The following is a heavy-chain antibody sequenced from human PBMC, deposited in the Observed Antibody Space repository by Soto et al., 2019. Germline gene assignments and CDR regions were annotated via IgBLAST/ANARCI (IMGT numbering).Heavy chain of an antibody. CDR1: GYTFTGYY. Sequence: QVQLVQSGAEVKKPGASVKVSCKASGYTFTGYYMHWVRQAPGQGLEWMGWINPNSGGTNYAQKFQGWVTMTRDTSISTAYMELSRLRSDDTAVYYCARGPVAAAYCSSTSCHNYYYYGMDVWGQGTTVTVSS. J-gene: IGHJ6*02. CDR2: INPNSGGT. CDR3: ARGPVAAAYCSSTSCHNYYYYGMDV. V-gene: IGHV1-2*04. D-gene: IGHD2-2*02.